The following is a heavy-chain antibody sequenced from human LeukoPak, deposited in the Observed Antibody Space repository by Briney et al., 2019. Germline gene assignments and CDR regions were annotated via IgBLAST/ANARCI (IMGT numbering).Heavy chain of an antibody. D-gene: IGHD3-3*01. J-gene: IGHJ4*02. CDR3: ARGGYYDFWSGFYFDY. Sequence: PSETLSLTCAVYGGSFSGYYWSWIRRPPGKGLEWIGEINHSGSTNYNPSLKSRVTISVDTSKNQFSLKLSSVTAADTAVYYCARGGYYDFWSGFYFDYWGQGTLVTVSS. CDR2: INHSGST. V-gene: IGHV4-34*01. CDR1: GGSFSGYY.